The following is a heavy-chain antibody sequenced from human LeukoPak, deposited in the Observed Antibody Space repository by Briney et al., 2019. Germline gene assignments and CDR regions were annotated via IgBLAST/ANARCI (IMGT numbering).Heavy chain of an antibody. V-gene: IGHV3-23*01. CDR3: AKRRDSSGYYDY. D-gene: IGHD3-22*01. J-gene: IGHJ4*02. Sequence: PGGSLRLSCAASGFTFSSYAMSWVRRAPGKGLEWVSAISGSGGSTYYADSVKGRFTISRDNSKNTLYLQMNSLRAEDTAVYYCAKRRDSSGYYDYWGQGTLVTVSS. CDR2: ISGSGGST. CDR1: GFTFSSYA.